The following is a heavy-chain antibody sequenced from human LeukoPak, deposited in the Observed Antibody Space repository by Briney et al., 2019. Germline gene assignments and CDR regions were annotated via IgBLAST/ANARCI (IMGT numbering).Heavy chain of an antibody. J-gene: IGHJ6*02. V-gene: IGHV1-46*01. CDR3: ARDVDFWSTYYYGMDV. CDR2: INPSGGST. Sequence: VASVKVSCKASGYTFTSYYMHWVRQAPGQGLEWMGIINPSGGSTSYAQKFQGRVTMTRDTSTSTVYMELSSLRSEDTAVYYCARDVDFWSTYYYGMDVWGQGTTVTVSS. CDR1: GYTFTSYY. D-gene: IGHD3-3*01.